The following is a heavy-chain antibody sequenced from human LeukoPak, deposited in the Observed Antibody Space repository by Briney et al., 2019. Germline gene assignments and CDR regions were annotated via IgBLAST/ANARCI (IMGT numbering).Heavy chain of an antibody. J-gene: IGHJ5*02. CDR3: ALGGGLRGWFDP. CDR1: GYTXTELS. D-gene: IGHD2-15*01. Sequence: ASVKVSCKVSGYTXTELSMHWVRQAPGKGLEWMGVFDPEDGETIYAQKFQGRVTMTEDTSTDTAYMEVSSLRSEDTAVYYCALGGGLRGWFDPWGLGTLVTVSS. V-gene: IGHV1-24*01. CDR2: FDPEDGET.